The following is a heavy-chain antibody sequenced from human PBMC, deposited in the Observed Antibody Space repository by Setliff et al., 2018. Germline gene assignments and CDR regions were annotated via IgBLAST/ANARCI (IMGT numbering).Heavy chain of an antibody. CDR3: ARSWGRQEIFDY. CDR1: GYTFTSYA. CDR2: INAGNGNT. D-gene: IGHD3-16*01. V-gene: IGHV1-3*01. J-gene: IGHJ4*02. Sequence: ASVKVSCKASGYTFTSYAMHWVRQAPGQRLEWMGWINAGNGNTKDSQKFQGRVTITRDTSTSTVYMELSSLRSEDTAVYYCARSWGRQEIFDYWGQGTLVTVSS.